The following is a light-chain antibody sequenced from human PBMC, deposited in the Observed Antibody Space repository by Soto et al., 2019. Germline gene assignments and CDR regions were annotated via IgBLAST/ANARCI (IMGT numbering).Light chain of an antibody. J-gene: IGKJ2*01. V-gene: IGKV1-5*03. CDR2: KAS. CDR1: QSISSW. CDR3: QQFNSYPFT. Sequence: DIQMTQSPSSLSASVGDRVTITCRASQSISSWLAWYQQMPGKAPNLLIYKASSLESGVPSRFSGSGYGTEFTLTISSLQPDDFATYYCQQFNSYPFTFGQGTKLEIK.